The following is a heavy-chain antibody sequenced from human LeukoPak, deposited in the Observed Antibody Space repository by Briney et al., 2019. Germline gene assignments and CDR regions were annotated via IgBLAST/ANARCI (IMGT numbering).Heavy chain of an antibody. V-gene: IGHV3-23*01. D-gene: IGHD3-16*01. Sequence: GGSLRLSCAASGFTFSSFAMGWVRQAPGKGLERVSGISGGGDTTYYADSVKGRFTTSRDNSKNTLYLQMNSLRAEDTAVYYCAKYDYVWGSYASWGQGTLVTVSS. CDR1: GFTFSSFA. CDR3: AKYDYVWGSYAS. J-gene: IGHJ5*02. CDR2: ISGGGDTT.